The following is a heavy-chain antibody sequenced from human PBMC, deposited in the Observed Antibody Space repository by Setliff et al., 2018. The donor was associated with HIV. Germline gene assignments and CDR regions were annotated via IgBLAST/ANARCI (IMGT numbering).Heavy chain of an antibody. Sequence: PSETLSLTCNVSGVSISSHHWSWIRQPPGKGLEWIGYIYYTGTTKYNPSLESRVTISIDMSKNQLSLQLSSVTAADTAVYCCARSYSSSLNPSGWMDVGGKGTTVTVSS. CDR1: GVSISSHH. J-gene: IGHJ6*04. D-gene: IGHD6-13*01. CDR2: IYYTGTT. V-gene: IGHV4-59*11. CDR3: ARSYSSSLNPSGWMDV.